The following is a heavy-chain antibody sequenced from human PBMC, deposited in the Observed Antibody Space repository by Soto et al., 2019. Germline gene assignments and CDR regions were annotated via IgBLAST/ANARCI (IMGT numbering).Heavy chain of an antibody. D-gene: IGHD2-15*01. CDR2: TSWDGNNK. CDR1: GFTFSGYA. J-gene: IGHJ6*02. CDR3: TTVEGGYYYGMDV. V-gene: IGHV3-30*04. Sequence: GGSLRLSCAASGFTFSGYAMHWVRQPPGKGLEWVAVTSWDGNNKYYADSVKGRFTISRDDSKNTLYLQMNSLKTEDTAVYYCTTVEGGYYYGMDVWGQGTTVTAP.